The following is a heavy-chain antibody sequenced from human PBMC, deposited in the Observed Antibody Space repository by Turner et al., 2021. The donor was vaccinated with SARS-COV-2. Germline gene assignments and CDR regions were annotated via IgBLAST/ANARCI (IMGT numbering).Heavy chain of an antibody. Sequence: QVQPAASGGGVVQPGRSLRLSCAASGFTFSSYAMHWVRQAPGKGLEWVALISYDGSNKYYADSVKGRFTISRDNSKNTLYLQMNSLRAEDTAVYYCARDGGGWFDPWGQGTLVTVSS. CDR2: ISYDGSNK. CDR1: GFTFSSYA. V-gene: IGHV3-30*04. CDR3: ARDGGGWFDP. J-gene: IGHJ5*02. D-gene: IGHD3-16*01.